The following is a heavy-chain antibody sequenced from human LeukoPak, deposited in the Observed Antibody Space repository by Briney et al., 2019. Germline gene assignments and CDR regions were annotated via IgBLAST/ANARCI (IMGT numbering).Heavy chain of an antibody. CDR2: INPNSGGT. CDR1: GYTFTGYY. CDR3: ARDRYYDSSGYYEYYYYYYMDV. D-gene: IGHD3-22*01. J-gene: IGHJ6*03. Sequence: ASVKVSCKASGYTFTGYYMHWVRQAPGQGLERMGRINPNSGGTNYAQTFQGRVTMTRDTSISTAYMELSRLRSDDTAVYYCARDRYYDSSGYYEYYYYYYMDVWGKGTTVTVSS. V-gene: IGHV1-2*06.